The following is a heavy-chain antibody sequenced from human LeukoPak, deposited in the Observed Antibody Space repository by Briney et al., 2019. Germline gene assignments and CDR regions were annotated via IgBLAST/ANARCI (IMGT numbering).Heavy chain of an antibody. CDR1: GYSFTSYW. J-gene: IGHJ3*02. V-gene: IGHV5-51*01. D-gene: IGHD2-2*01. Sequence: GESLKISCKGSGYSFTSYWIGWVLQMPGKGLEWMGIIYPGDSDTRYSPSFQGQVTISADKSISTAYLQWSSLKASDTAMYYCATQRITSGDAFDIWGQGTMVTVSS. CDR2: IYPGDSDT. CDR3: ATQRITSGDAFDI.